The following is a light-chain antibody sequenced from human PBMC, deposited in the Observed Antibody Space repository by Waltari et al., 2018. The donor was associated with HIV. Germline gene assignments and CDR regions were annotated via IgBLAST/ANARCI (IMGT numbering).Light chain of an antibody. CDR1: QSIDTS. J-gene: IGKJ1*01. Sequence: DIQLTQAPSTLSASVGAIVTITCRASQSIDTSLAWYQQQPGKAPKLLIYKASSLNSGVPSRFSGRGSGTDFTLTISSLQSDDFATYYCQNYNAYATFGQGTKVEIK. CDR3: QNYNAYAT. V-gene: IGKV1-5*03. CDR2: KAS.